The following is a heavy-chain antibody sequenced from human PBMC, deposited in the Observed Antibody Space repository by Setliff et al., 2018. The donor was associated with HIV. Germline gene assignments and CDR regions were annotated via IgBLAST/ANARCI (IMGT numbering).Heavy chain of an antibody. D-gene: IGHD6-13*01. J-gene: IGHJ4*02. CDR3: AKAPLTIVATGGEDC. V-gene: IGHV3-23*01. Sequence: GGSLRLSCAASGFSFKIYAMSWVRQAPGKGLEWVSTISDTADKTYYADSVKGRFTISRDNSKNTLYLQMNSLRAEDTAVYYCAKAPLTIVATGGEDCWGQGTLVTVSS. CDR1: GFSFKIYA. CDR2: ISDTADKT.